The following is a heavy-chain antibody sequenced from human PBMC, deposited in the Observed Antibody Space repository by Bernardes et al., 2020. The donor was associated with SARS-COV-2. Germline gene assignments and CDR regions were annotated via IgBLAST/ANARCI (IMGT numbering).Heavy chain of an antibody. CDR1: GFTYSKYW. D-gene: IGHD3-22*01. Sequence: GGSLRLSCVASGFTYSKYWMHWVRQVPGRGLVWVSRINTAGSTTTYADFVKGRFTISRDNAQNTLYLQMNSLRAEDTAVYYCVRSDFYDGTGYYYGNWGQGTLVTVSS. J-gene: IGHJ1*01. CDR3: VRSDFYDGTGYYYGN. CDR2: INTAGSTT. V-gene: IGHV3-74*01.